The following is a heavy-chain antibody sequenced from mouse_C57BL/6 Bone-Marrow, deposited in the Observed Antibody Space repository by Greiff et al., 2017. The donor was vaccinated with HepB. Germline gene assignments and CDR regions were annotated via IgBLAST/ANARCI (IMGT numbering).Heavy chain of an antibody. Sequence: EVQLQESGGGLVQPGGSMKLSCVASGFTFSNYWMNWVRQSPEKGLEWVAQIRLKSDNYATHYAESVKGRFTISRDDSKSSVYLQMNNLRAEDTGIYYCTFYDGYPYYYAMDYWGQGTSVTVSS. CDR2: IRLKSDNYAT. J-gene: IGHJ4*01. D-gene: IGHD2-3*01. CDR3: TFYDGYPYYYAMDY. CDR1: GFTFSNYW. V-gene: IGHV6-3*01.